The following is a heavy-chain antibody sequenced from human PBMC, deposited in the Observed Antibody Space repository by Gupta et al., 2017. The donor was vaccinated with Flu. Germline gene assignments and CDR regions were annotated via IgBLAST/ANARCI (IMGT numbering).Heavy chain of an antibody. CDR3: AKDLEASFNYYYYMDV. Sequence: APGKGLGWVAVISYEGRSRYYADSVKGRFTISRDDSKNTIYLQMNSRRAEDTAVYYCAKDLEASFNYYYYMDVWGKGTTVTVSS. J-gene: IGHJ6*03. D-gene: IGHD6-6*01. CDR2: ISYEGRSR. V-gene: IGHV3-30*18.